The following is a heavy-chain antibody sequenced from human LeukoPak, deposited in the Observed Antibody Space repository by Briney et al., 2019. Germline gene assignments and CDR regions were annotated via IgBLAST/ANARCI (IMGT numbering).Heavy chain of an antibody. D-gene: IGHD6-19*01. CDR1: GGSISSYY. CDR2: IYYSGST. Sequence: PSETLSLTCTVSGGSISSYYWSWIRQPPEKGLEWIGYIYYSGSTNYNPSLKSRVTISVDTSKNQFSLKLSSVTAADTAVYYCARAGAVAAHFDYWGQGTLVTVSS. V-gene: IGHV4-59*01. J-gene: IGHJ4*02. CDR3: ARAGAVAAHFDY.